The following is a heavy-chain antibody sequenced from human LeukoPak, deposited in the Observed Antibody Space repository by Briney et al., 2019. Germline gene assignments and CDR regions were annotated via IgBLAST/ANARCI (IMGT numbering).Heavy chain of an antibody. V-gene: IGHV3-23*01. D-gene: IGHD3-16*01. CDR2: ISSDGVTT. CDR1: GFTFSSYG. J-gene: IGHJ5*02. Sequence: GGSLRLSCAASGFTFSSYGMHWVRQAPGKGLEWVSAISSDGVTTYYADSVKGRFIISRDNSNNTVYLQMSSLRGDDTAVYYCAKDRRDFAYYWFDPWGQGTLVTVSS. CDR3: AKDRRDFAYYWFDP.